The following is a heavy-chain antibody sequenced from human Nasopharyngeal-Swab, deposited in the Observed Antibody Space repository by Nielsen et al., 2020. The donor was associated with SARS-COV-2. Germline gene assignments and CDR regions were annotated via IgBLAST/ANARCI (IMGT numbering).Heavy chain of an antibody. J-gene: IGHJ4*02. V-gene: IGHV4-39*07. D-gene: IGHD5-24*01. CDR2: IYYSGST. CDR3: AGWGGDGYNYYFDY. Sequence: RQAPGKGLEWIGSIYYSGSTYYNPSLKSRVTISVDTSKNQFSLKLSSVTAADTAVYYCAGWGGDGYNYYFDYWGRGTLVTVSS.